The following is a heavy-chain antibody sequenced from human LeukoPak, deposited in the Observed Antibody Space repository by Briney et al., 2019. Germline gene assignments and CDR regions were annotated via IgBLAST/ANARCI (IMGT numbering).Heavy chain of an antibody. CDR1: GFTFSNYG. CDR2: VRYDGTNK. Sequence: GGSLRLSCAASGFTFSNYGMHWVRQAPGKGLEWVAFVRYDGTNKYYADSVRGRFTISRDNSKNTLYLQMNSLRTEDTAIFYCAKDPSHRVVVVVAATSGAGIDYWGQGTLVTVSS. D-gene: IGHD2-15*01. J-gene: IGHJ4*02. CDR3: AKDPSHRVVVVVAATSGAGIDY. V-gene: IGHV3-30*02.